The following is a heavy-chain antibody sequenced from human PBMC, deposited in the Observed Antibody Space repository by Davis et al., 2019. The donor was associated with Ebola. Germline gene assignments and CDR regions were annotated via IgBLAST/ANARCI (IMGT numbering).Heavy chain of an antibody. Sequence: PSETLSLTCAVYGGSFSGYYWSWIRQPPGKGLEWIGYIYYSGSTNYNPSLKSRVTISVDKSKNQFSLKLSSVTAADTAVYYCARVQSWQPSRAMDVWGKGTTVTVSS. J-gene: IGHJ6*03. D-gene: IGHD5-24*01. CDR1: GGSFSGYY. CDR3: ARVQSWQPSRAMDV. V-gene: IGHV4-59*12. CDR2: IYYSGST.